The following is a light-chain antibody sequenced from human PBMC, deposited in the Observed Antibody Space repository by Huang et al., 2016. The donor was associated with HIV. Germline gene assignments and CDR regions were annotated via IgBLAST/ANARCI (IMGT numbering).Light chain of an antibody. Sequence: EIVLTQSPGTLFLSPGERATLSCRASQRVSASYLAWYQQKPGQTPRRLIFGASNRATGIPDRFSGSVSGTDFTLTISRLEPEDFAVYYCQQYGNSQWTFGQGTKVEMK. CDR1: QRVSASY. V-gene: IGKV3-20*01. J-gene: IGKJ1*01. CDR3: QQYGNSQWT. CDR2: GAS.